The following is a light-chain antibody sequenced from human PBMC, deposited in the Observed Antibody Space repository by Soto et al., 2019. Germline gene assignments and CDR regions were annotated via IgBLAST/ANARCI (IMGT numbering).Light chain of an antibody. J-gene: IGKJ2*01. CDR1: QNVTSRY. CDR3: QHYGTSHT. V-gene: IGKV3-20*01. CDR2: GSF. Sequence: EIVLTQSPGTLSLSPGERATLSCRASQNVTSRYLAWYQQKPGKAPRLLIFGSFSRATGIPDRFSGSGSGTDFTLTISRLEPEDFAVYYCQHYGTSHTFGQGTKLE.